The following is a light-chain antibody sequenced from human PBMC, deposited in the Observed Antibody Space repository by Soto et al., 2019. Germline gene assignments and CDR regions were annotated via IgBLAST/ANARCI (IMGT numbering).Light chain of an antibody. V-gene: IGLV2-14*01. CDR3: SSYTISNTLPFV. Sequence: QSALTQPASVSGSPGQSITISCTGTRRDVGGYNYVSWYPQYPGKSPKLLIYEVTHRPSGVSNRFSGSKSGNTASLTISGLQAEDEADYYCSSYTISNTLPFVFGTGTKVTVL. CDR2: EVT. CDR1: RRDVGGYNY. J-gene: IGLJ1*01.